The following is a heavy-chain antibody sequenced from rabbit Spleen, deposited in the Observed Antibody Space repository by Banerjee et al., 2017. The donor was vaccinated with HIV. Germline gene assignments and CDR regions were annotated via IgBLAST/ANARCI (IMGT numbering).Heavy chain of an antibody. CDR1: GFSFSNKVV. Sequence: QEQVLESGGGLVKPEGSLKLSCTASGFSFSNKVVMCWVRQAPGKGLEWIACINAVTGKAVYANWAKGRFTISKTSSTTVTLQMTSLTAADTATYFCARDSYSANHIDDYFDLWGPGTLVTVS. CDR3: ARDSYSANHIDDYFDL. V-gene: IGHV1S45*01. D-gene: IGHD7-1*01. CDR2: INAVTGKA. J-gene: IGHJ4*01.